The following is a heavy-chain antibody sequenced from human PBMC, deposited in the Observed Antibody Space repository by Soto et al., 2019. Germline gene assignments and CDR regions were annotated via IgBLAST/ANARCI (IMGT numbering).Heavy chain of an antibody. CDR1: GFTFSSYD. J-gene: IGHJ4*02. CDR2: VSASGGKT. CDR3: EKEQYDDAGPYY. D-gene: IGHD3-3*01. Sequence: EVQLLESGGGLVQSGGSLRLSCAASGFTFSSYDMNWVRQAPGEGLEWVSAVSASGGKTYYADSVKGRLTISRDNSKNTLYLHMNSLRGEDTGVYFCEKEQYDDAGPYYWGQGTLVTVSS. V-gene: IGHV3-23*01.